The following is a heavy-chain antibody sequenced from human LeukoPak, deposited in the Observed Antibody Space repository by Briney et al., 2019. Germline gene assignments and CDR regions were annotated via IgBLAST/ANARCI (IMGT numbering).Heavy chain of an antibody. Sequence: PSETLSLTCSVAGGSISSYYWSWIRQPPGKGLEWIGYIYYSGSTNYNPSLKSRVTISVDTSKNQFSLRLSSVTAADTAVYYCARVTGYIVEDYFDYWGQGTLVTVSS. CDR3: ARVTGYIVEDYFDY. D-gene: IGHD3-22*01. CDR2: IYYSGST. V-gene: IGHV4-59*01. CDR1: GGSISSYY. J-gene: IGHJ4*02.